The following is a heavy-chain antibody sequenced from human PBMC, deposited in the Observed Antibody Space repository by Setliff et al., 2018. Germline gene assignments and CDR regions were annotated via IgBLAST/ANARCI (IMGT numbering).Heavy chain of an antibody. J-gene: IGHJ3*02. D-gene: IGHD3-22*01. CDR2: IIPIFGTA. Sequence: ASVKVSCKASGGTFSSYAISWVRQAPGQGLEWMGGIIPIFGTANYAQKFQGRVTITADESTSTAYMELSSLRSEDTAVYYCARDGDNYYDSSGYYLNHAFDIWGQGAMVTVSS. V-gene: IGHV1-69*13. CDR3: ARDGDNYYDSSGYYLNHAFDI. CDR1: GGTFSSYA.